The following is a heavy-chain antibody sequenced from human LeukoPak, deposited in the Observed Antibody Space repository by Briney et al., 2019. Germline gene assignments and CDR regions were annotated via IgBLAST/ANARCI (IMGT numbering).Heavy chain of an antibody. V-gene: IGHV3-20*04. D-gene: IGHD5/OR15-5a*01. CDR2: INWNGGST. Sequence: GGSLRLSCTVSGFTFSYYYMSWIRQAPGKGLEWVSGINWNGGSTGYADSVKGRFTISRDNAKNSLYLQMNSLRAEDTALYYCARVYELREEDYYYYYMDVWGKGTTVTVSS. J-gene: IGHJ6*03. CDR3: ARVYELREEDYYYYYMDV. CDR1: GFTFSYYY.